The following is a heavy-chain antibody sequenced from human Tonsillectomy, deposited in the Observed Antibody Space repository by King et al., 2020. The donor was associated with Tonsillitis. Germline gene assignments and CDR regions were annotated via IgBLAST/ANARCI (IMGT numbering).Heavy chain of an antibody. D-gene: IGHD3-16*02. CDR3: VCAHMITFGGVIDSDY. V-gene: IGHV4-34*01. J-gene: IGHJ4*02. CDR2: INHSGST. Sequence: QVQLQQWGAGLLKPSETLSLTCAVYGGSFSGYYWSWIRQPPGKGLEWIGEINHSGSTNYNPSLKSRVTISVDTSKNQFSLKLSSVTAADTAVYYCVCAHMITFGGVIDSDYWGQGTLVTVSS. CDR1: GGSFSGYY.